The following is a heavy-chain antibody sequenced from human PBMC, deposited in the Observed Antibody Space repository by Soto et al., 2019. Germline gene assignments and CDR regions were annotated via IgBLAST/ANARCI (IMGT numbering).Heavy chain of an antibody. V-gene: IGHV3-9*01. Sequence: PGGSLRLSCAASGFTFDDYAMHWVRQAPGKGLEWVSGISWNSGSIGYADSVKGRFTISRDNAKNSLYLQMNSLRAEDTALYYCAKGVAAAGTMPIDYWGQGTLVTVSS. CDR2: ISWNSGSI. D-gene: IGHD6-13*01. CDR3: AKGVAAAGTMPIDY. J-gene: IGHJ4*02. CDR1: GFTFDDYA.